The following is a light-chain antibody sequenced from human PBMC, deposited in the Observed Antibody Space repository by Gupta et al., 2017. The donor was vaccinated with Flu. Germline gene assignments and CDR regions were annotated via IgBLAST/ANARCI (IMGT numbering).Light chain of an antibody. V-gene: IGKV3-20*01. CDR2: GAS. J-gene: IGKJ1*01. CDR3: QQGGNSPWS. Sequence: EILLTQSPGTLSLSPGDTATLSCRASQVVSSAYLAWYQQKPGQVPRLLIFGASTRATGVPDRSSGSGSGTEFTLTIIRLDPEDFAVYYCQQGGNSPWSFGQGTKLEIK. CDR1: QVVSSAY.